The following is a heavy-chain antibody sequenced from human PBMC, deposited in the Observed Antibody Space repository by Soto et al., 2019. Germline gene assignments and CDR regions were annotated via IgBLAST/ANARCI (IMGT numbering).Heavy chain of an antibody. V-gene: IGHV3-9*01. CDR1: GFTFDDYA. J-gene: IGHJ4*02. D-gene: IGHD5-12*01. Sequence: GGSLRLSCAASGFTFDDYAMHWVRQAPGKGLEWVSGISWNSGSIGYADSVKGRFTISRDNAKNSLYLQMNSLRAEDTALYYCAKDKAVVATLYYFDYWGQGTLVTVSS. CDR2: ISWNSGSI. CDR3: AKDKAVVATLYYFDY.